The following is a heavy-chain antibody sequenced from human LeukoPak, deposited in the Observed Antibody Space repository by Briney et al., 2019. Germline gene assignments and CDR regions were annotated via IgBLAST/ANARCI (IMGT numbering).Heavy chain of an antibody. J-gene: IGHJ4*02. CDR1: GYTFNRHG. CDR2: ISAYNGDT. CDR3: ARVPGGYYGSGSYYHY. V-gene: IGHV1-18*01. D-gene: IGHD3-10*01. Sequence: ASVKVSCKASGYTFNRHGISWARQAPGQGLEWMGWISAYNGDTKYAQKFQGRVTLTIDTSTSTAYMELRSLRSDDTAMYYCARVPGGYYGSGSYYHYWGQGTLVTVSS.